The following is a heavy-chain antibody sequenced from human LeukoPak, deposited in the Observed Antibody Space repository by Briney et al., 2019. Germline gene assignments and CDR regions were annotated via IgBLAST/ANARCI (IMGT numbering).Heavy chain of an antibody. D-gene: IGHD5-18*01. CDR3: ARLGKRGGYSYGIFDY. CDR1: GGSFSGYY. V-gene: IGHV4-34*01. Sequence: SETLSLTCAVYGGSFSGYYWSWIRQPPGKGLEWIGEINHSGSTNYNPSLKSRVTISVDTSKNQFSLKLSSVTAADTAVYYCARLGKRGGYSYGIFDYWGQGTLVTVSS. J-gene: IGHJ4*02. CDR2: INHSGST.